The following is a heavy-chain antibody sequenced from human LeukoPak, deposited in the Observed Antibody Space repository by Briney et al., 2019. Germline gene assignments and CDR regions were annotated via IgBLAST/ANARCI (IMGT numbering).Heavy chain of an antibody. CDR3: AKRGVVIRVILVGFHKEAYYFNS. CDR1: GITLSNYG. V-gene: IGHV3-23*01. D-gene: IGHD3-22*01. J-gene: IGHJ4*02. CDR2: ISDSGGRT. Sequence: GSLRLSCAVSGITLSNYGMSWVRQAPGKGLEWVAGISDSGGRTNYADSVKGRFTISRDNPKNQLYMQMNSLRAEDTAVYFCAKRGVVIRVILVGFHKEAYYFNSWGQGALVTVSS.